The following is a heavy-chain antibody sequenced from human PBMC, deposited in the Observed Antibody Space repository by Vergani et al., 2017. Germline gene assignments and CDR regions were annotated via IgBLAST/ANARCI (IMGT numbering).Heavy chain of an antibody. CDR2: FDPEDGET. CDR3: ATGPVTMVRGVIKKGYYFDY. J-gene: IGHJ4*02. CDR1: GYTLTELS. D-gene: IGHD3-10*01. V-gene: IGHV1-24*01. Sequence: QVQLVQSGAEVKKPGASVKVSCKVSGYTLTELSMHWVRQAPGKGLEWMGGFDPEDGETIYAQKFQGRVTMTKDTSTDTAYMVLSSLRSEDAAVYYCATGPVTMVRGVIKKGYYFDYWGQGTLVTVAS.